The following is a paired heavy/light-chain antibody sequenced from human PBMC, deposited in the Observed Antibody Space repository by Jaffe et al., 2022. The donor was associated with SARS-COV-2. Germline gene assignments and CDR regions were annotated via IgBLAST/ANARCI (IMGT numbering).Light chain of an antibody. Sequence: DIVMTQSPLSLPVTPGEPAYISCRSSQSLLHSSGYYFLDWYLQKPGQSPQLLVYLGSDRAPGVPDRFNGSGSGTDFTLKISRVEAEDVGVYFCMQALQTPRTFGQGTRLEIK. CDR3: MQALQTPRT. CDR2: LGS. J-gene: IGKJ5*01. CDR1: QSLLHSSGYYF. V-gene: IGKV2-28*01.
Heavy chain of an antibody. Sequence: QVQLQESGPGLVKPSQTLSLTCSVSGDSISSGNHYWSWIRQSAGKGLEWIGRIYRSGSANYNPSLMSRVTMSVDTSKNQFSLNLTSVTAADTAIYYCARDWGGAHSDYWGQGTLVTVSS. J-gene: IGHJ4*02. CDR1: GDSISSGNHY. CDR2: IYRSGSA. V-gene: IGHV4-61*02. D-gene: IGHD1-26*01. CDR3: ARDWGGAHSDY.